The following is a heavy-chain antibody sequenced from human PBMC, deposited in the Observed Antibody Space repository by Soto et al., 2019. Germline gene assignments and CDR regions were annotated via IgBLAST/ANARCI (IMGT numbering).Heavy chain of an antibody. J-gene: IGHJ5*02. V-gene: IGHV1-69*01. Sequence: QVQLVQSGAEVKKPGSSVKVSCKASGGTFSRDAISWVRQAPGQGLEWMGGIIPMFGTAKYVQKFQGRLTITADESKTTAYMELRSLRSDDTAVYYCARGVVVVAASQLGWFDPWGQGTLVTVSS. CDR3: ARGVVVVAASQLGWFDP. D-gene: IGHD2-15*01. CDR1: GGTFSRDA. CDR2: IIPMFGTA.